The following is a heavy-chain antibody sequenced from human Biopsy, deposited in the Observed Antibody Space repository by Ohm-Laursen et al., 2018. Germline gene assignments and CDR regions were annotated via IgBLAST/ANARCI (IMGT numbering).Heavy chain of an antibody. CDR2: MNPNTGNT. J-gene: IGHJ6*02. Sequence: GSSVKVSCKASGYTFTTYDINWVRQATGQGLEWMGWMNPNTGNTGFAQKFQGRITMTRNTSITTAYMELTNLRSEDTAVYYCAREGAFGDTDAYYGLDVWGLGTTVTVSS. D-gene: IGHD3-16*01. CDR3: AREGAFGDTDAYYGLDV. CDR1: GYTFTTYD. V-gene: IGHV1-8*01.